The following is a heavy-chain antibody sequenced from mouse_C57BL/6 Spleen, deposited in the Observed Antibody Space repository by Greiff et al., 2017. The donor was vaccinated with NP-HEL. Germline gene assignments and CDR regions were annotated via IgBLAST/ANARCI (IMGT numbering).Heavy chain of an antibody. CDR2: INPYNGGT. V-gene: IGHV1-19*01. CDR1: GYTFTDYY. Sequence: VQLQQSGPVLVKPGASVKMSCKASGYTFTDYYMNWVKQSHGKSLEWIGVINPYNGGTSYNQKFKGKATLTVDKSSSTAYMELNSLTSEDSAVYYCARAGTTYGDYAMDYWGQGTSVTVSS. CDR3: ARAGTTYGDYAMDY. D-gene: IGHD3-3*01. J-gene: IGHJ4*01.